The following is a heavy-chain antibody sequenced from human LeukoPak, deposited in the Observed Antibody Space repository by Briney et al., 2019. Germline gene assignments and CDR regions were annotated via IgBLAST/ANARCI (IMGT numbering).Heavy chain of an antibody. CDR3: ARVSIGAWYFDL. J-gene: IGHJ2*01. V-gene: IGHV3-74*01. CDR1: GFTFSSYW. Sequence: GGSLRLSCAASGFTFSSYWMHWVRQAPGKGLVWDSRINGDGSTTTYADSVTGRFTISRDNAKNTQYLQMNRLGAEDTAVYYCARVSIGAWYFDLWGRGTLVTVSS. CDR2: INGDGSTT. D-gene: IGHD3-16*01.